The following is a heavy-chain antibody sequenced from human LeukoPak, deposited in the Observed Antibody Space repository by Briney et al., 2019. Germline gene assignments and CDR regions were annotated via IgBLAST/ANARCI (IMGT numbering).Heavy chain of an antibody. V-gene: IGHV3-74*01. CDR1: GFTFSSYW. D-gene: IGHD3-22*01. CDR2: ISTDGTTT. J-gene: IGHJ3*02. Sequence: GGSLRLSCSASGFTFSSYWMHWVRQAPGKGLVWVSRISTDGTTTDYADSVKGRFTISRDNAKNTPYLQMNSMRAEETAVYYCARTPYYYDSSGYYRALYAFDIWGQGTMVTVSS. CDR3: ARTPYYYDSSGYYRALYAFDI.